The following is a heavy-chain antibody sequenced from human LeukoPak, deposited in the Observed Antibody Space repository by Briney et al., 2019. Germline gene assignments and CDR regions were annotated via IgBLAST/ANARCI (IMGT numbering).Heavy chain of an antibody. J-gene: IGHJ6*02. V-gene: IGHV3-30*02. CDR1: GFTFSSFG. CDR3: ARDQHYDVLTAFGLDV. Sequence: GGSLRLSCAASGFTFSSFGMHWVRQAPGKGLEWVAFIRDGGTNEYYAASVKGRFTISRDNSKNTLSLLMNGLRVEDTAVYYCARDQHYDVLTAFGLDVWGQGTTVTVSS. D-gene: IGHD3-9*01. CDR2: IRDGGTNE.